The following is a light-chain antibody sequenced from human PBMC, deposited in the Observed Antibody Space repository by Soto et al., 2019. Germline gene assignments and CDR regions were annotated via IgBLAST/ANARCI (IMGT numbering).Light chain of an antibody. V-gene: IGKV3-15*01. Sequence: EVVMSQSPATLSVSPGDKVSLSCRANQTISNTLAWYQQKPGQAPRLLIYAASTRATGVSARFSGSGSGTEFTLTISSLQSEDFTIYYCQYYNNWLATFGGGTKVAIK. CDR2: AAS. CDR3: QYYNNWLAT. J-gene: IGKJ4*01. CDR1: QTISNT.